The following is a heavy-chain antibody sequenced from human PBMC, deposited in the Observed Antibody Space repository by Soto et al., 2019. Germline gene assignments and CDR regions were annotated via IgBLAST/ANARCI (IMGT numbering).Heavy chain of an antibody. V-gene: IGHV3-23*01. CDR2: ISGSGGST. J-gene: IGHJ4*02. CDR1: GFTFSSYA. D-gene: IGHD3-10*01. Sequence: GGSLRLSCAASGFTFSSYAMSWVRQAPGKGLEWVSAISGSGGSTYYADSVKGRFTISRDNSKNTLYLQMNSLRAEDTAVYYCATILLWFGELLARGFYDYWGQGTLVTVSS. CDR3: ATILLWFGELLARGFYDY.